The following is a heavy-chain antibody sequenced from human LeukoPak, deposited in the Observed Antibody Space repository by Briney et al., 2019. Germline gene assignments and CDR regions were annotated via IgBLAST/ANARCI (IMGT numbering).Heavy chain of an antibody. Sequence: GESLKISFKVSGYRFTTYWIAWVRQMPGKGLDFMGIILPDDSDTRYSPSFRGQVAISVDKSINTAYLQWNSLKASDTAMYYCARQGAGASHYDDTGLPRGAFDVWGQGTMLTVSS. CDR1: GYRFTTYW. V-gene: IGHV5-51*01. CDR2: ILPDDSDT. D-gene: IGHD3-22*01. J-gene: IGHJ3*01. CDR3: ARQGAGASHYDDTGLPRGAFDV.